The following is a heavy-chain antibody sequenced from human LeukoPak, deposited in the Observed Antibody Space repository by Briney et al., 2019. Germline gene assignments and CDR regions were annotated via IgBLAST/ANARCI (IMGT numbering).Heavy chain of an antibody. V-gene: IGHV3-66*01. CDR3: ARAPSEIGGYYPEYFRH. J-gene: IGHJ1*01. CDR2: IYSGGNT. CDR1: GFSVSHNY. Sequence: GGSLRLSCTASGFSVSHNYMNWVRQAPGKGLEWVALIYSGGNTHYADSVKGRFTISRDNAKKTVSLQMKSLRPEDTGVYYCARAPSEIGGYYPEYFRHWGQGTLVTVSS. D-gene: IGHD3-22*01.